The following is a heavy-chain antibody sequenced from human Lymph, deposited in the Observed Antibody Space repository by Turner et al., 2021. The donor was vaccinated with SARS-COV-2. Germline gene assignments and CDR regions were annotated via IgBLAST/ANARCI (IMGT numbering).Heavy chain of an antibody. Sequence: EVQLVESGGGLVKPGGSLKLSFAASGFPLSTYSMNWVRQAQGKGLEWISSISSSSSYIYYADSVKGRFTISRDDAKNSLYLQMNSLRAEDTAVYYCARDIPTTADYFDYWGQGTLVTVSS. CDR2: ISSSSSYI. D-gene: IGHD4-17*01. CDR3: ARDIPTTADYFDY. CDR1: GFPLSTYS. J-gene: IGHJ4*02. V-gene: IGHV3-21*01.